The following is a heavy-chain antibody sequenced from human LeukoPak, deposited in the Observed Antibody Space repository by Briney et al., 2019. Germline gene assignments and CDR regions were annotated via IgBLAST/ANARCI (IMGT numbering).Heavy chain of an antibody. D-gene: IGHD3-10*01. J-gene: IGHJ4*02. Sequence: AGGSLRLSCAASGFTFNNYAMSWVRQAPGKGLEWVAAISGNGGRTYYTDSVKGRFTISRDNPKNTLYLLMNGLSAEDTALYYCAKEQTSSGYFDYWGQGTLVTVSS. V-gene: IGHV3-23*01. CDR2: ISGNGGRT. CDR1: GFTFNNYA. CDR3: AKEQTSSGYFDY.